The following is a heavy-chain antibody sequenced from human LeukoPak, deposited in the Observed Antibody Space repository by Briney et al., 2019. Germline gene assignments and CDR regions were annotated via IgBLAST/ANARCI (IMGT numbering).Heavy chain of an antibody. CDR2: ISWNSGSI. D-gene: IGHD6-19*01. J-gene: IGHJ4*02. CDR1: GFTFDDYA. CDR3: AKDRGSGWLDY. Sequence: GGSLRLSCAASGFTFDDYAMHWVRQAPGKGLEWVSGISWNSGSIGYADSVKGRFTISRDNAKNSLYLQMNSLRAADTALYYCAKDRGSGWLDYWGQGTLVTVSS. V-gene: IGHV3-9*01.